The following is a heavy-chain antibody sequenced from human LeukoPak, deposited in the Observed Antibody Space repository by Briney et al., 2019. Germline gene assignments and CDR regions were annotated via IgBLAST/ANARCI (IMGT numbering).Heavy chain of an antibody. CDR2: IYHSGSGST. CDR1: GGSISSGGHS. CDR3: AREAGYSSGWYNY. D-gene: IGHD6-19*01. J-gene: IGHJ4*02. Sequence: SQTLSLTCTVSGGSISSGGHSWSWIRQPPGKGLEWIGYIYHSGSGSTYYNPSLKSRVTISIDKSKNQFSLKLNSVTAADTAVYYCAREAGYSSGWYNYWGQGTLVTVSS. V-gene: IGHV4-30-2*01.